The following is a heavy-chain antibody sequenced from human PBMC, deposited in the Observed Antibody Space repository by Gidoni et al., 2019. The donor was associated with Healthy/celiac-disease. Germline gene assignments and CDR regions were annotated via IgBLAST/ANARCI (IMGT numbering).Heavy chain of an antibody. D-gene: IGHD5-12*01. Sequence: QVQLVESGGGVVQPGRSLRLSCAASGFTFSSYGMHWVRQAPGKGLEWVAVIWYDGSNKYYADSVKGRFTISRDNSKNTLYLQMNSLRAEDTAVYYCARVEMATIQSYYYYYGMDVWGQGTTVTVSS. CDR2: IWYDGSNK. CDR3: ARVEMATIQSYYYYYGMDV. CDR1: GFTFSSYG. J-gene: IGHJ6*02. V-gene: IGHV3-33*01.